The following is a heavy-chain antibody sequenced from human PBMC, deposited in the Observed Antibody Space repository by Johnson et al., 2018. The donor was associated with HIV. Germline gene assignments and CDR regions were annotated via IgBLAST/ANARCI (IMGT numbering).Heavy chain of an antibody. Sequence: QVQLVESGGDVVQPGRSLRLSCAASGFTFSSYAMHWVRQAPGKGLEWVAVISYDGSNKYYEDSVKGRFTISRDNAKNSLHLQMNSLRADDTAVYYCARKGDAFDIWGQGTMVTVSS. CDR3: ARKGDAFDI. CDR2: ISYDGSNK. V-gene: IGHV3-30-3*01. CDR1: GFTFSSYA. J-gene: IGHJ3*02.